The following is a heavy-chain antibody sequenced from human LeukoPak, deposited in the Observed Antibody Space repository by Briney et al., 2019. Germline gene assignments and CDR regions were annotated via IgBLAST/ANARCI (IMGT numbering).Heavy chain of an antibody. CDR2: ISGSGVTT. V-gene: IGHV3-23*01. CDR3: AKKVVVGATSPYSDFQD. D-gene: IGHD1-26*01. CDR1: GFTFSNYA. J-gene: IGHJ1*01. Sequence: GGSLRLSCVASGFTFSNYAMSWVRQAPGKGLEWVSAISGSGVTTHYAGSVKGRFSISRDNSKNTLYLQMNSLRAEDTALYYCAKKVVVGATSPYSDFQDWGQGTLVTVSS.